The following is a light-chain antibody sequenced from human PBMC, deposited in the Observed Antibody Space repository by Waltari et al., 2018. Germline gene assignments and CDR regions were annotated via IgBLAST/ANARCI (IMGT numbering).Light chain of an antibody. J-gene: IGKJ1*01. CDR1: LSIDNY. V-gene: IGKV1-39*01. Sequence: DIQMTQSPSSLSASVGDRVTITCRSSLSIDNYLNWYQQKPGKAPALLIYGASSLHSGVPSRFSGSGSGTDFALTISSLELEDVATYYCQQSYTTLRTFGQGTKVEIK. CDR2: GAS. CDR3: QQSYTTLRT.